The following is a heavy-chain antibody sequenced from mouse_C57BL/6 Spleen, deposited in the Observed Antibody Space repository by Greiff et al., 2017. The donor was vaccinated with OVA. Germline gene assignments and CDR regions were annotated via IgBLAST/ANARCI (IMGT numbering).Heavy chain of an antibody. V-gene: IGHV1-82*01. CDR2: IYPGDGDT. CDR3: ARTNWDDY. D-gene: IGHD4-1*01. CDR1: GYAFSSSW. Sequence: QVQLKESGPELVKPGASVKISCKASGYAFSSSWMHWVKQRPGKGLEWIGRIYPGDGDTNYNGKFKGKATLTADKASSTAYMQLSSLTSEDSAVYFCARTNWDDYWGQGTTLTVSA. J-gene: IGHJ2*01.